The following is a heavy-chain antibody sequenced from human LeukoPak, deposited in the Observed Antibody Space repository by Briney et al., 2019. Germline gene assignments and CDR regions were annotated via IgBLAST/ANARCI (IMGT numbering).Heavy chain of an antibody. V-gene: IGHV3-21*01. Sequence: GGSLRLSCAASGFTFSGHWMSWVRQAPGKGLEWVSSISSSSSYIYYADSVKGRFTISRDNAKNSLYLQMNSLRAEDTAVYYCARDRYYYDSSGYLEDAFDIWGQGTMVTVSS. J-gene: IGHJ3*02. CDR1: GFTFSGHW. D-gene: IGHD3-22*01. CDR2: ISSSSSYI. CDR3: ARDRYYYDSSGYLEDAFDI.